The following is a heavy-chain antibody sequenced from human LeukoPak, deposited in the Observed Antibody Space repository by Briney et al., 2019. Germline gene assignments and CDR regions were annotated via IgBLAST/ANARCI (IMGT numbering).Heavy chain of an antibody. CDR1: GGSISSYY. Sequence: SETLSLTCTVSGGSISSYYWSWIRQSPGKGLEWIGYIYYSGSTNFNPSLKSRVTISVDTSKNQFSLKLSSVTAADTAVYYCASMALAGQGYFDYWGQGTLVTVSS. CDR2: IYYSGST. V-gene: IGHV4-59*01. CDR3: ASMALAGQGYFDY. D-gene: IGHD2-15*01. J-gene: IGHJ4*02.